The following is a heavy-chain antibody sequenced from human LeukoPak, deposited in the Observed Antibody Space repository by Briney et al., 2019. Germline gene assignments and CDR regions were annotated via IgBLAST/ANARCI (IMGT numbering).Heavy chain of an antibody. J-gene: IGHJ4*02. D-gene: IGHD2-2*01. CDR3: AKDRGYCTSTSCRGVDY. CDR1: GFIFSTYA. V-gene: IGHV3-30*18. CDR2: ISYDGSNK. Sequence: PGGSLRLSCEASGFIFSTYAMAWVRQAPGKGLDWVAVISYDGSNKYYADSVKGRFTISRDNSKNTLYLQMNSLRAEDTAVYYCAKDRGYCTSTSCRGVDYWGQGTLVTVSS.